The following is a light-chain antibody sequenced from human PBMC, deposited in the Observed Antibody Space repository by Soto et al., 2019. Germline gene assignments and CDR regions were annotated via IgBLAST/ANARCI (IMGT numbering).Light chain of an antibody. J-gene: IGKJ1*01. V-gene: IGKV3-20*01. Sequence: EMVLTPSRGTQALSPGKRATHSSTARASGTSKSVSSSYLAWYQQKPGQAPRLLIYGASSRATGIPGRFSGSGSGTDFTLTISRLEPEDFAVYYCQQYGSSPGTFGQGTKVDIK. CDR3: QQYGSSPGT. CDR1: KSVSSSY. CDR2: GAS.